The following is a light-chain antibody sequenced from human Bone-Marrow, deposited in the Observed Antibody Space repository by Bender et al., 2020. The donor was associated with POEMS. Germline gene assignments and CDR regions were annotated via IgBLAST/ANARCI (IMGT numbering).Light chain of an antibody. J-gene: IGLJ3*02. CDR2: DVT. CDR3: CSYAGSSTTV. Sequence: QSALTQSASVSGSPGQSITISCTGTNSDIGTYTYVSWYQQHPGKAPKLMIYDVTKRPSGVPDRFSGAKSGNTASLTISGLQAEDEANYYCCSYAGSSTTVFGGGTKLTVL. CDR1: NSDIGTYTY. V-gene: IGLV2-23*02.